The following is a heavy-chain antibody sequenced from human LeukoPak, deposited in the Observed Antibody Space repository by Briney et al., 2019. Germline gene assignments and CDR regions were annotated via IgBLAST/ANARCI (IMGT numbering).Heavy chain of an antibody. D-gene: IGHD3-10*01. CDR1: GLTFSSYG. V-gene: IGHV3-23*01. CDR3: AKGYYGSGTYFYGAFDI. CDR2: ISGGSGDTT. Sequence: GGSLRLSRAASGLTFSSYGMTWVRQAPGKGLEWVSVISGGSGDTTYYADSVKGRFTISRDNSKNTLYLQMNSLRAEDTALYYCAKGYYGSGTYFYGAFDIWGQGTMVTVSS. J-gene: IGHJ3*02.